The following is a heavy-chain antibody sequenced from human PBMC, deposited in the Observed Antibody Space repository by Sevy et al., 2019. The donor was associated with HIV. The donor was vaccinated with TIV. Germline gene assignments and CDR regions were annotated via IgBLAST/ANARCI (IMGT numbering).Heavy chain of an antibody. D-gene: IGHD3-16*02. CDR2: IYHSGST. CDR3: ARATGSYPAEYFQY. V-gene: IGHV4-38-2*01. Sequence: SETLSLTCAVSDSSISSGYYWGWIRQPPGKGLEWIGNIYHSGSTYSNPSLKSRVTISLHTSKKQFSLKLSSVTAADTAVYYCARATGSYPAEYFQYWGQGTLVTVSS. CDR1: DSSISSGYY. J-gene: IGHJ1*01.